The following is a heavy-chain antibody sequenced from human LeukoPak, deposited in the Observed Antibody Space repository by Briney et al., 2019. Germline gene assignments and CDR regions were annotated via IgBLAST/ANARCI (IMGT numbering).Heavy chain of an antibody. CDR2: ISFDGSNK. V-gene: IGHV3-30*01. Sequence: GGSLRLSCAASGFTFSSYTIHWVRQPPVKRLEWVAVISFDGSNKYYADSVKGRFTISRDNSKNTLYLQMNSLRAEDTAVYYCAREELGSSLGFDPWGQGTLVTVSS. CDR3: AREELGSSLGFDP. CDR1: GFTFSSYT. J-gene: IGHJ5*02. D-gene: IGHD3-16*01.